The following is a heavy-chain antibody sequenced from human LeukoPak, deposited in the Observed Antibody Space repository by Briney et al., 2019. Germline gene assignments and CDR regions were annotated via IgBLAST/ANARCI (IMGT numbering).Heavy chain of an antibody. CDR2: INWNGGST. CDR3: ASSCSSTSCYGRDV. Sequence: GGSLRLSCAASGFTFDDYGMSWVRQAPGKGLEWVSGINWNGGSTGYADSVKGRFTISRDNAKNSLYLQMDSLRAEDTALYHCASSCSSTSCYGRDVWGKGTTVTVSS. J-gene: IGHJ6*04. CDR1: GFTFDDYG. D-gene: IGHD2-2*01. V-gene: IGHV3-20*01.